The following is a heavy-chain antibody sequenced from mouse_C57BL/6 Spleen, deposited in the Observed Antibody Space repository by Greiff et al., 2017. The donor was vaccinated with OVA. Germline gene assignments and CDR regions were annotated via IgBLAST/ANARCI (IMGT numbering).Heavy chain of an antibody. J-gene: IGHJ2*01. CDR1: GYTFTSYW. CDR3: ARSGLLRVVADFDY. Sequence: VQLQQPGAELVRPGTSVKLSCKASGYTFTSYWMHWVKQRPGQGLEWIGVIDPSDSYTNYNQKFKGKATLTVDTSSSTAYMQLSSRTSEDSAVYYCARSGLLRVVADFDYWGQGTTLTVSS. V-gene: IGHV1-59*01. CDR2: IDPSDSYT. D-gene: IGHD1-1*01.